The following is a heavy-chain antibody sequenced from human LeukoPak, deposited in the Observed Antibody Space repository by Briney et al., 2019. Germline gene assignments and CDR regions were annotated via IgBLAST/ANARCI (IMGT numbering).Heavy chain of an antibody. CDR1: GGSISSYY. J-gene: IGHJ4*02. Sequence: SETLSLTCTVSGGSISSYYWSWIRQPPGKGLEWVGYIHYSGSTDYNPSLKSRLTLLVNTSKNQFSLRLSSVTAADTAVYFCARRTFDTSGYYPDWSQGTLVTVSS. CDR3: ARRTFDTSGYYPD. CDR2: IHYSGST. V-gene: IGHV4-59*01. D-gene: IGHD3-22*01.